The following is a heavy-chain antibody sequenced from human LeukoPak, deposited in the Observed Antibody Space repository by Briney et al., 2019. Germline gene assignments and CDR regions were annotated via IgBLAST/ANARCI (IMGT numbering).Heavy chain of an antibody. CDR1: GFTFSSYT. CDR2: VSDNGSNK. CDR3: ARDSHSVQGRPDY. J-gene: IGHJ4*02. V-gene: IGHV3-30*04. Sequence: GGSLRLSCAASGFTFSSYTMNWVRRAPGKGLEWVTTVSDNGSNKYYADSVKGRFTISRDNSKNTLYLQMNNLRTEDTAVYYCARDSHSVQGRPDYWGQGTLVTVSS.